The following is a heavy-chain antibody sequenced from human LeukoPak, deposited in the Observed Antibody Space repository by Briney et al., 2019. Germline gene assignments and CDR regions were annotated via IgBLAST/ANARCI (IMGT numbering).Heavy chain of an antibody. V-gene: IGHV1-18*01. CDR2: ISAYNGNT. CDR1: GYTFTSYG. D-gene: IGHD3-22*01. CDR3: ARGGDTMIVVSAFDI. J-gene: IGHJ3*02. Sequence: ASVKVSCKASGYTFTSYGISWVRQAPGQGLEWMGWISAYNGNTNYAQKLQGRVTMTTDTSTSTAYMELRGLRSDDTAVYYCARGGDTMIVVSAFDIWGQGTMVTVSS.